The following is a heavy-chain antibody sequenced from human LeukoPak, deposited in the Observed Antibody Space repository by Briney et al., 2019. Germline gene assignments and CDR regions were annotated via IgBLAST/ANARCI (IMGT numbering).Heavy chain of an antibody. D-gene: IGHD3-22*01. J-gene: IGHJ4*02. CDR3: ARSIAYYYDSSGDPFDY. Sequence: ASVKVSCKASGGTFSSYAISWVRQAPGQGLEWMGRIIPILGIANYAQKFQGRVTITADKSTSTAYMELSSLRSEDTAVYYCARSIAYYYDSSGDPFDYWGQGTLVTVSS. CDR1: GGTFSSYA. V-gene: IGHV1-69*04. CDR2: IIPILGIA.